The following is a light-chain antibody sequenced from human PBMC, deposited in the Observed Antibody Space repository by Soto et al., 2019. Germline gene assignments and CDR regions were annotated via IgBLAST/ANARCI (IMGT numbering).Light chain of an antibody. V-gene: IGKV3-15*01. J-gene: IGKJ5*01. CDR2: GAS. CDR3: QQYNNWPPIT. Sequence: EIVMTQSPATLSVSPGERSTLCCISSQIVSSNLAWYPQKPGQAPRLLIYGASTRATGIPARFSGSGSGTEFTLTISSLQSEDFAVYYCQQYNNWPPITFGQGTRLET. CDR1: QIVSSN.